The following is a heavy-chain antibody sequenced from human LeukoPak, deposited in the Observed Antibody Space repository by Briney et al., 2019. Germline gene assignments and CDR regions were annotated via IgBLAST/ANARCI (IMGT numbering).Heavy chain of an antibody. CDR3: ARGMVRGAIHAFDI. V-gene: IGHV3-23*01. J-gene: IGHJ3*02. CDR2: VSGSGAHT. Sequence: GGSLRLSCAASGFTFSSYAMTWVRQAPGKGLQWVSAVSGSGAHTYYADSVKGRFTISRDNSKNTLYLQMNSLRAEDTAVYYCARGMVRGAIHAFDIWGQGTMVTVSS. CDR1: GFTFSSYA. D-gene: IGHD3-10*01.